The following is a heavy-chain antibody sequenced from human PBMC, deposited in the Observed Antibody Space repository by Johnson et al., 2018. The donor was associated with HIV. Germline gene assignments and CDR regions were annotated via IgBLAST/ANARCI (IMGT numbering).Heavy chain of an antibody. CDR3: ARQGGRGFYAFDI. CDR1: GFTVSSNY. D-gene: IGHD3-16*01. J-gene: IGHJ3*02. CDR2: IYSGGST. V-gene: IGHV3-53*01. Sequence: VQLVESGGGLIQSGGSLRLSCAASGFTVSSNYMSWVRQAPGKGLEWVSVIYSGGSTYYADSMKGRFTISRDNSKNTLYLQMNSLRAEDTAVYYCARQGGRGFYAFDIWGPGTMVTVSS.